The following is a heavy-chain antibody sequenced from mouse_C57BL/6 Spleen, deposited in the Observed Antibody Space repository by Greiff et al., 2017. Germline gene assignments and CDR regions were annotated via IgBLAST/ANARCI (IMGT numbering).Heavy chain of an antibody. CDR2: ISSGGSYT. V-gene: IGHV5-6*02. Sequence: EVKVVESGGDLVKPGGSLKLSCAASGFTFSSYGMSWVRQTPDKRLEWVATISSGGSYTYYPDSVKGRFPISRDNAKNTLYLQMSSLKSEDTAMYYCARRSLFITTVVATRGYAMDYWGQGTSVTVSS. CDR3: ARRSLFITTVVATRGYAMDY. D-gene: IGHD1-1*01. J-gene: IGHJ4*01. CDR1: GFTFSSYG.